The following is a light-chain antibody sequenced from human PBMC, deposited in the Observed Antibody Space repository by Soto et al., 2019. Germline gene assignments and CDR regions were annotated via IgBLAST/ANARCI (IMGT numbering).Light chain of an antibody. Sequence: EIVLTQSPDTLSLSPGERATLSCRASQSVRTYLAWYQQKPGQAPRLLIYDASNRATGIPARFSGSGSGTDFTLTISSLEPEDFAVYYCQQRKNWPPITFGQGTRLEIK. CDR3: QQRKNWPPIT. CDR1: QSVRTY. CDR2: DAS. V-gene: IGKV3-11*01. J-gene: IGKJ5*01.